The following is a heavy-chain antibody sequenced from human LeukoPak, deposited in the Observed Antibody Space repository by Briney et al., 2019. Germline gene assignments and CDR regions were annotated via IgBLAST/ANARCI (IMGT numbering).Heavy chain of an antibody. CDR1: GGTFSSYA. V-gene: IGHV1-69*04. J-gene: IGHJ3*02. CDR3: AREGKYCSSTSCYPGAFDI. D-gene: IGHD2-2*01. CDR2: IIPILGIA. Sequence: SVKVSCKASGGTFSSYAISWVRQAPGQGLEWMGRIIPILGIANYAQKFQGRVTITADKSTSTAYMELSSLRSEDTAVYYCAREGKYCSSTSCYPGAFDIWGQGTLVTVSS.